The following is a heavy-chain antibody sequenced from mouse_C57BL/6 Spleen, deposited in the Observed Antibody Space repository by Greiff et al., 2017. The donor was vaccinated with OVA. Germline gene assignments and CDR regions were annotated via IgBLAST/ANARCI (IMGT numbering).Heavy chain of an antibody. D-gene: IGHD1-1*01. CDR1: GYTFTSYW. CDR3: ARPYTTGAMDD. CDR2: IDPSDSYT. V-gene: IGHV1-69*01. Sequence: QVQLQQPGAELVMPGASVKLSCKASGYTFTSYWMHWVKQRPGQGLEWIGEIDPSDSYTNYNQKFKGKSTLTVDKSSSTAYMQLSSLTSEDAAVYYCARPYTTGAMDDWGQGTSVTVSS. J-gene: IGHJ4*01.